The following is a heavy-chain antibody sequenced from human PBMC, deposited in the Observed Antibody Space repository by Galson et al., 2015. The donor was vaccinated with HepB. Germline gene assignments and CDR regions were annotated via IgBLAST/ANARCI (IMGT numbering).Heavy chain of an antibody. Sequence: SVKVSCKASGYTFTNFGISWVRQGPGQGLEWLGWVSAYTLNTKYARNLQGRVTMTTDTSTSTAYMELRSLRSDDTAVYYCARDRYDFWSGYYLDVWGQGTTVTVSS. CDR3: ARDRYDFWSGYYLDV. D-gene: IGHD3-3*01. J-gene: IGHJ6*02. CDR2: VSAYTLNT. CDR1: GYTFTNFG. V-gene: IGHV1-18*01.